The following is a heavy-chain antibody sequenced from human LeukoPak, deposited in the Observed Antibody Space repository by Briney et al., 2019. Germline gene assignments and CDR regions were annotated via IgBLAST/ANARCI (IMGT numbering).Heavy chain of an antibody. J-gene: IGHJ4*02. CDR3: ARGPHSSSWTYYLDY. CDR1: GYTFTSYG. Sequence: ASVKVSCKASGYTFTSYGISWVRQAPGQGLEWMGWISAYNGNTNYAQKLQGRVTMTTDTSTSTAYMELRSLRSDDTAVYYCARGPHSSSWTYYLDYWGQGTLVTVSS. D-gene: IGHD6-13*01. V-gene: IGHV1-18*01. CDR2: ISAYNGNT.